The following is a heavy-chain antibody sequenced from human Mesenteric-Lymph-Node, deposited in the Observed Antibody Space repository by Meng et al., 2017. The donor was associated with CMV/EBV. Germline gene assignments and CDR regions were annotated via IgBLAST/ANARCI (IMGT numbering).Heavy chain of an antibody. CDR2: VYYTGRT. J-gene: IGHJ4*02. CDR3: ARGREVGDY. V-gene: IGHV4-59*01. Sequence: ESLKISCAASGFSFSSYSMNWVRQPPGKGLEWVGYVYYTGRTNYNPSLKSRVTMSVDTSKNQLSLKLSSVTAADTAVYYCARGREVGDYWGQGTLVTVSS. D-gene: IGHD1-26*01. CDR1: GFSFSSYS.